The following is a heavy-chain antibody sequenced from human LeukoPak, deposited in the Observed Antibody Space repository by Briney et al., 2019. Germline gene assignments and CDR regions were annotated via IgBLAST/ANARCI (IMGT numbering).Heavy chain of an antibody. J-gene: IGHJ4*02. CDR1: GYSFTSYW. CDR3: ARPPPGVVVPAASDY. V-gene: IGHV5-51*01. CDR2: IYPGDSDT. Sequence: GESLKISCKGSGYSFTSYWIGWVRQMPGKGLEWMGIIYPGDSDTRYSPSFQGQVTISADKSISTAYLQWSSLKASDTAMYYCARPPPGVVVPAASDYWGQGTLVTVSS. D-gene: IGHD2-2*01.